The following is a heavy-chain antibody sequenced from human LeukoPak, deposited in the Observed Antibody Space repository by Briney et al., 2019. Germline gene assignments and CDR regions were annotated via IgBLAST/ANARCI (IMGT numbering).Heavy chain of an antibody. CDR2: IYTSGST. V-gene: IGHV4-4*07. D-gene: IGHD3-3*01. Sequence: SETLSLTCTVSGGSISSYYWSWIRQPAGKGLEWIGRIYTSGSTNYNPSLKSRVTMSVDTSKNQFSLKLSSVTAADTAVYYCARGLDYDFWSGYPRYYFDYWGQGTLVTVSS. CDR1: GGSISSYY. CDR3: ARGLDYDFWSGYPRYYFDY. J-gene: IGHJ4*02.